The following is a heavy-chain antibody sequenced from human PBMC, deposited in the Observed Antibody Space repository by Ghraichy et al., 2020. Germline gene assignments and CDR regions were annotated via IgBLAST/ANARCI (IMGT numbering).Heavy chain of an antibody. CDR2: ISGSSGTR. J-gene: IGHJ4*02. CDR3: ARDQGDGYCSTDTCYGVDY. Sequence: LSLTSVASGFSFSSYEMNWVRQAPGKGLEWVAYISGSSGTRFYADSVKGRFTISRDNAKSSLYLQMNSLTLEDTAIYYCARDQGDGYCSTDTCYGVDYWGLGTLVTVSS. V-gene: IGHV3-48*03. D-gene: IGHD2-2*01. CDR1: GFSFSSYE.